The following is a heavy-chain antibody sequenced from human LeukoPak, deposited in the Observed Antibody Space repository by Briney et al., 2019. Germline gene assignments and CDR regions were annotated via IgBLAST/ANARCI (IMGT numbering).Heavy chain of an antibody. CDR2: IYHSGST. CDR1: GGSISSGGYY. CDR3: ARAVTSYPFDY. V-gene: IGHV4-30-2*01. D-gene: IGHD4-11*01. J-gene: IGHJ4*02. Sequence: PSETLSLTCTVSGGSISSGGYYWSWIRQPPGKGLEWIGYIYHSGSTYYNPSLKNRVTISVDRSKNQFSLKLSSVTAADTAVYYCARAVTSYPFDYWGQGTLVTVSS.